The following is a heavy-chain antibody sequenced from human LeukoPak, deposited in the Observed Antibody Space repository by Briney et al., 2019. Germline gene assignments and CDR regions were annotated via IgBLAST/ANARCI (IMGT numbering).Heavy chain of an antibody. CDR3: ARERNIRGVIIIVDS. J-gene: IGHJ4*02. D-gene: IGHD3-10*01. V-gene: IGHV3-23*01. CDR2: ISGSGSDT. CDR1: GFTFSSAA. Sequence: GGSLRLSCAASGFTFSSAAMTWVRQAPGKGLEWVSSISGSGSDTYYADSVKGRFTISRDNSKNTLYLEVNGLRADDTAVYYCARERNIRGVIIIVDSWGQGTLVTVSS.